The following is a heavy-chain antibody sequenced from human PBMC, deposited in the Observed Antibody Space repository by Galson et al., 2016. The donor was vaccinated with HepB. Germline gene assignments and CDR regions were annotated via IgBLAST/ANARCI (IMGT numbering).Heavy chain of an antibody. D-gene: IGHD3-22*01. J-gene: IGHJ3*02. V-gene: IGHV3-11*05. CDR1: GFNFRDHY. CDR3: ARDPQLTYYYDSSGSHAFDI. CDR2: ISSSSSYT. Sequence: SCAATGFNFRDHYMNWVRQAPGKGPEWVSYISSSSSYTNYADSVKGRFTISRDNAQNSLYLQMNSLRAEDTAVYYCARDPQLTYYYDSSGSHAFDIWGQGTMVTVSS.